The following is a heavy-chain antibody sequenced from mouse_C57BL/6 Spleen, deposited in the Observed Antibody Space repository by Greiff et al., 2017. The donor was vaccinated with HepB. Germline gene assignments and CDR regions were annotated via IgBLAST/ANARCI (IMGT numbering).Heavy chain of an antibody. Sequence: QVQLQQPGAELVRPGSSVKLSCKASGCTFTSYWMDWVKQRPGQGLEWIGNIYPSDSETHYNQKFKDKATLTVDKSSSTAYMQLSSLTSEDSAVYYCARYDYDGAWFAYWGQGTLVTVSA. V-gene: IGHV1-61*01. CDR2: IYPSDSET. CDR1: GCTFTSYW. J-gene: IGHJ3*01. D-gene: IGHD2-4*01. CDR3: ARYDYDGAWFAY.